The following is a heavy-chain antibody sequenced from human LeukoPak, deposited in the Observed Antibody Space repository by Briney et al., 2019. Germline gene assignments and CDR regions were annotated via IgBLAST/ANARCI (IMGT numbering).Heavy chain of an antibody. Sequence: PSETLSLTCTVSGGSISSYYWSWIRQPPGKGLEWIGYIYYSGSTNYNPSLKSRVTISVDTSKNQFSLKLSSVTAADTAVYYCARLVTRGHDFWSGYYTEKEQYYFDYWGQGTLVTVSS. D-gene: IGHD3-3*01. J-gene: IGHJ4*02. CDR1: GGSISSYY. CDR2: IYYSGST. CDR3: ARLVTRGHDFWSGYYTEKEQYYFDY. V-gene: IGHV4-59*08.